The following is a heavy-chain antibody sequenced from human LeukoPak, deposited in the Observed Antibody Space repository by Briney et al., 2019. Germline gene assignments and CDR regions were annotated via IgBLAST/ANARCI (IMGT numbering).Heavy chain of an antibody. D-gene: IGHD6-13*01. CDR1: GYSFTSYW. V-gene: IGHV5-51*01. Sequence: GESLKISCKGSGYSFTSYWIGWVRQMPGKGLEWMGIIYPGDSDTRYSPSFQSQVTISADKSISTAYLQWSSLKASDTAMYYCARRGQSSSWYEGFDPWGQGTLVTVSS. CDR2: IYPGDSDT. CDR3: ARRGQSSSWYEGFDP. J-gene: IGHJ5*02.